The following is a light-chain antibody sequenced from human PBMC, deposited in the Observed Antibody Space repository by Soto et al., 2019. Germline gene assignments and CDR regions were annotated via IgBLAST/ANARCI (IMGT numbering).Light chain of an antibody. V-gene: IGKV1-33*01. CDR1: LDIRNS. Sequence: DIQMTQSPSSLSASVGDRVTITCQASLDIRNSLNWYQQKSGKAPKLLIYDASNLETGVPSRFSGSGSGTDFTFTISSLQPEDIATYYCQQYDNLPGTFGQGTKVEIK. CDR2: DAS. CDR3: QQYDNLPGT. J-gene: IGKJ1*01.